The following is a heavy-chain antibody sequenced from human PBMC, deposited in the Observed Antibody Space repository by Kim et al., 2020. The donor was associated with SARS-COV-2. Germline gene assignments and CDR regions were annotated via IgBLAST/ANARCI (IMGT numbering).Heavy chain of an antibody. CDR3: ARHGKSGPTLPYYYYGMDV. Sequence: GESLKISCKGSGYSFTSYWISWVRQMPGKGLEWMGRIDPSDSYTNYSPSFQGHVTISADKSISTAYLQWSSLKASDTAMYYCARHGKSGPTLPYYYYGMDVWGQGTTVTVSS. V-gene: IGHV5-10-1*01. CDR1: GYSFTSYW. J-gene: IGHJ6*02. D-gene: IGHD5-12*01. CDR2: IDPSDSYT.